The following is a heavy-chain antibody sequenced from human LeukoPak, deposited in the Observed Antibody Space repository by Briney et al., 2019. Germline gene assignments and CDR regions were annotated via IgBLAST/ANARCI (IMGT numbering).Heavy chain of an antibody. V-gene: IGHV1-2*06. CDR3: ARDRDVLLWFGDTYYFDY. D-gene: IGHD3-10*01. Sequence: ASVKVSCKVSGYTLTELSMHWVRQAPGQGLEWMGRINPNSGGTNYAQKFQGRVTMTRDTSISTAYMELSRLRSDDTAVYYCARDRDVLLWFGDTYYFDYWGQGTLVTVSS. J-gene: IGHJ4*02. CDR1: GYTLTELS. CDR2: INPNSGGT.